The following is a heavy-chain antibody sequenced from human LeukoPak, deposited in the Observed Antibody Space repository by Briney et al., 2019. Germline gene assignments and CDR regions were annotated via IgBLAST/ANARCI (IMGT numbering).Heavy chain of an antibody. J-gene: IGHJ4*02. V-gene: IGHV3-21*01. CDR1: GFTFSSYP. D-gene: IGHD3-22*01. CDR2: IGTSSSSI. Sequence: GGSLRLSCAASGFTFSSYPINWVRQAPGKGLEWVSSIGTSSSSIYYADSVKGRFTISRDNAKSSLYLQMNSLRAEDTAVYYCARDGGDYYDSSGYYDYWGQGTLVAVSS. CDR3: ARDGGDYYDSSGYYDY.